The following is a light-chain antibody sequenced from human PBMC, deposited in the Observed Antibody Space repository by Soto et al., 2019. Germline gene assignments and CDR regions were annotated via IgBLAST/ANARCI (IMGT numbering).Light chain of an antibody. Sequence: EIVLTQSPGTLSLSPGERATLSCRASQRVSSSYLAWYQQKPGQAPRLLIYGASSRATGIPDRFSGSGSGTDFTLTISRLEPEDFAAYYCQQYGSSPRTFGQGTKVEIK. CDR3: QQYGSSPRT. CDR1: QRVSSSY. CDR2: GAS. J-gene: IGKJ1*01. V-gene: IGKV3-20*01.